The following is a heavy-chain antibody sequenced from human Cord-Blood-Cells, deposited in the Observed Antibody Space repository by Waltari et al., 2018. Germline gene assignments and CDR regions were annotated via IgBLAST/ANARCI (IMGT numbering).Heavy chain of an antibody. D-gene: IGHD7-27*01. CDR2: IYPGDSDN. CDR1: GYSFTSYW. J-gene: IGHJ6*03. V-gene: IGHV5-51*01. Sequence: ELHLVQSGAEVKKPGESLKISCQGSGYSFTSYWIGWVPQMPGKGMEWMGIIYPGDSDNIYSPSFQGQFTISADKSISTAYLQWSSLKASDTAMYYCARHTGANWGYYYYYYYMDVWGKGTTVTVSS. CDR3: ARHTGANWGYYYYYYYMDV.